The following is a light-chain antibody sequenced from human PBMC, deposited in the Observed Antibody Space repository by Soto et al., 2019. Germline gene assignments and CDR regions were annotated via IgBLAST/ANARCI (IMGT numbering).Light chain of an antibody. CDR1: SSDIGGSNY. CDR3: TSYTRSPLYV. V-gene: IGLV2-14*03. Sequence: QSALTQPASVSGSPGQSITVSCTGTSSDIGGSNYVSWYQQHPGKAPRLIIYDVNNRPSGVSARFSGSKSGNTASLTISGLQAEDEADYYCTSYTRSPLYVFGTGT. J-gene: IGLJ1*01. CDR2: DVN.